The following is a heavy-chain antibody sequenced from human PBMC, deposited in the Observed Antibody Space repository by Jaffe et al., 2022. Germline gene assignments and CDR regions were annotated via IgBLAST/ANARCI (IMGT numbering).Heavy chain of an antibody. V-gene: IGHV4-39*01. CDR3: ARHSPSSDSSGRAEYFQH. CDR1: GDSISGSSYF. CDR2: IYSTGGA. Sequence: QLQLQESGPGLVKPSETLSLTCTVSGDSISGSSYFWAWIRQPPAKEMEWIGSIYSTGGASYTPSLKSRVTISLDTSKNQFSLKLNFVTASDTAVYHCARHSPSSDSSGRAEYFQHWGQGTLVTVSS. J-gene: IGHJ1*01. D-gene: IGHD6-19*01.